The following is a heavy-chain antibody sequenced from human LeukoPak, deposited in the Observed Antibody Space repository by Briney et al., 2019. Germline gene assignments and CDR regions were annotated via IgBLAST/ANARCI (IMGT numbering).Heavy chain of an antibody. CDR3: VRELYGRDNVYYFEL. J-gene: IGHJ4*02. CDR2: ITITGTYI. V-gene: IGHV3-21*01. Sequence: GGSLRLSCVASGFTFSSYSFNWVRQAPGKGLEWVASITITGTYIWYADSVKGRFTISRDNALNSLHLQMNSLRVEDTAVYYCVRELYGRDNVYYFELWGQGTLVTVSS. D-gene: IGHD3-10*01. CDR1: GFTFSSYS.